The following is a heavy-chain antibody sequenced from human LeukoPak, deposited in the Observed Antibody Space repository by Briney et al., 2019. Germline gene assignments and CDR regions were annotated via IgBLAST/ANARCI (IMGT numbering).Heavy chain of an antibody. V-gene: IGHV3-23*01. J-gene: IGHJ4*02. D-gene: IGHD6-19*01. CDR3: ARDTGYSSGRPLSSGYFDY. CDR2: ISGSGGST. Sequence: PGGSLRLSCAASGFTFSSYAMSWVRQAPGKGLEWVSAISGSGGSTYYADSVKGRFTISRDNSKNTLYLQMNSLRAEDTAVYYCARDTGYSSGRPLSSGYFDYWGQGTLVTVPS. CDR1: GFTFSSYA.